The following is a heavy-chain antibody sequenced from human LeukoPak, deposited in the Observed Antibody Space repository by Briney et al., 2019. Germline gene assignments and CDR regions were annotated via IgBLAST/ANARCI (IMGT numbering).Heavy chain of an antibody. V-gene: IGHV1-2*02. J-gene: IGHJ6*03. CDR1: GYTFTGYY. CDR3: ARGGGSSWYRETYYYYMDV. D-gene: IGHD6-13*01. CDR2: INPNSGGT. Sequence: ASVKVSCKASGYTFTGYYMHWVRQAPGQGLEWMGWINPNSGGTNYAQKFQGRVTMTRDTSISTAYMELSRLRSDDTAVYYCARGGGSSWYRETYYYYMDVWGKGTTVTISS.